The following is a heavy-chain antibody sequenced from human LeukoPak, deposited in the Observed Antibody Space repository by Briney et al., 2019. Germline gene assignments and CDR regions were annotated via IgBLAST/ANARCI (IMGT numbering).Heavy chain of an antibody. CDR3: TRGAGWLIDY. J-gene: IGHJ4*02. CDR1: DDSISDYY. V-gene: IGHV4-59*01. CDR2: FHSSGTS. Sequence: SETLSLTCTVSDDSISDYYRGWIRQPPGKGLEWIGYFHSSGTSTYNPSLKSRVTISADTSKNQFSLKLNSLTTADTAVYYCTRGAGWLIDYWGQGILVTVSS. D-gene: IGHD3-16*01.